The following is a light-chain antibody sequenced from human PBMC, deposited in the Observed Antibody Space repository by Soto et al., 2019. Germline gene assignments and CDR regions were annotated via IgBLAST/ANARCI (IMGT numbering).Light chain of an antibody. J-gene: IGKJ5*01. CDR2: DAS. Sequence: EFVLTHSPATLSLSPWEIATLSCRASQSVSSYLAWYQQKPGPAPRLLIYDASNRATGIPARFSGSGSGTDFTLTISSLEPEDFAVYYCQQRSNWPITFGQGTRLEIK. CDR3: QQRSNWPIT. CDR1: QSVSSY. V-gene: IGKV3-11*01.